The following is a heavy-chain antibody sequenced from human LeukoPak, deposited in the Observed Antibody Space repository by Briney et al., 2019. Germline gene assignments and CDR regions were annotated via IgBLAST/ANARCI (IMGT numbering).Heavy chain of an antibody. J-gene: IGHJ4*02. CDR2: IYYSGST. Sequence: SETLSLTCSASGGSISGYYWHWIRQPPGKGLEWVGHIYYSGSTNYNPSLKSRVTISVDTSKNQFSLKLSSVTAADTAVYYCARAAYGGNSALFDYWGQGTLDTVSS. V-gene: IGHV4-59*01. CDR3: ARAAYGGNSALFDY. CDR1: GGSISGYY. D-gene: IGHD4-23*01.